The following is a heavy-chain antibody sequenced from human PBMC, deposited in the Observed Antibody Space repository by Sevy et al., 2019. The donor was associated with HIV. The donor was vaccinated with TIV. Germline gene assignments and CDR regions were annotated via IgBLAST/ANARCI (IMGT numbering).Heavy chain of an antibody. J-gene: IGHJ4*02. D-gene: IGHD3-10*01. CDR2: ISAYNGNT. V-gene: IGHV1-18*01. Sequence: ASVKVSCKASGYTFTSYGISWVRQAPGQGLEWMGWISAYNGNTNYAQKLQGRVTMTTDTSTSTAYMELRSLRSDDTAVYYCAREAGYGSGGYPYYFDYWGQGTLVTVSS. CDR1: GYTFTSYG. CDR3: AREAGYGSGGYPYYFDY.